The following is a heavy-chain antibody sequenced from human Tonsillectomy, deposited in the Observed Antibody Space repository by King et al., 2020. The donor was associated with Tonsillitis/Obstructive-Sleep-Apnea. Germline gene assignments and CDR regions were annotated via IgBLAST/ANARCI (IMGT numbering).Heavy chain of an antibody. V-gene: IGHV4-59*08. Sequence: VQLQESGPGLVKPPETLSLTCTVSGGSISSYYWSWIRQPPGKGLEWIGYIYYSGSTNYNPSLKSRVTISVDTSKNQFSLKLSSVTAADTAVYYCARHAYYDFWSGYYTVVPYFDYWGQGTLVTVSS. CDR3: ARHAYYDFWSGYYTVVPYFDY. CDR2: IYYSGST. J-gene: IGHJ4*02. D-gene: IGHD3-3*01. CDR1: GGSISSYY.